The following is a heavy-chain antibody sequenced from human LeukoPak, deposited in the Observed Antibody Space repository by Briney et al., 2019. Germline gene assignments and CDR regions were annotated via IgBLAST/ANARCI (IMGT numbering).Heavy chain of an antibody. Sequence: GGTLRLSCAASGFTFSSYGMSWVRQAPGKGLEWVSSISSSSSYIYYADSVKGRFTISRDNAKNSLYLQMNSLRAEDTAVYYCARYRSGSSPYYMDVWGKGTTVTVSS. CDR1: GFTFSSYG. CDR2: ISSSSSYI. V-gene: IGHV3-21*01. D-gene: IGHD1-26*01. J-gene: IGHJ6*03. CDR3: ARYRSGSSPYYMDV.